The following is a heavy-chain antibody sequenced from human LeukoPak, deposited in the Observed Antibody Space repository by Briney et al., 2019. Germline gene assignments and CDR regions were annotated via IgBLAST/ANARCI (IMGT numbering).Heavy chain of an antibody. CDR2: IKQDGSEK. CDR3: SREAGSHYYFYYMDV. J-gene: IGHJ6*03. CDR1: GFTFSSYW. Sequence: GGSLRLSCAASGFTFSSYWMSWVRQAPGKGLEWVANIKQDGSEKYYVDSVKGRFTISRDNAKNSLYLQMNSLRAEDTAVYYCSREAGSHYYFYYMDVWGKGTTVTVSS. D-gene: IGHD3-10*01. V-gene: IGHV3-7*01.